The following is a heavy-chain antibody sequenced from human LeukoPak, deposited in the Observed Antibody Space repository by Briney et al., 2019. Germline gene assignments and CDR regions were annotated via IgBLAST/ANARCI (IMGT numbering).Heavy chain of an antibody. CDR2: ISSSGSTI. V-gene: IGHV3-48*03. J-gene: IGHJ4*02. D-gene: IGHD3-22*01. CDR1: GFTFSSYD. Sequence: PGGSLRLSCAASGFTFSSYDMHWVRQAPGKGLEWVSYISSSGSTIYYADSVKGRFTISRDNAKNALYLQMNSLRAEDTAVYYCARDGPYDSSGYFDYWGQGTLVTVSS. CDR3: ARDGPYDSSGYFDY.